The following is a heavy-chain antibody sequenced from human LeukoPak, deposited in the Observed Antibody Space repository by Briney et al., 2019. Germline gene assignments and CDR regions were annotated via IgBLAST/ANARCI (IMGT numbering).Heavy chain of an antibody. D-gene: IGHD3-10*01. Sequence: SVKVSCKASGGTFSSYAISWVRQAPGQGLEWMGGIIPIFGTANYAQKFQGRVTITADKSTSTAYMELSSLRSEDTAVYYCARVQRITMVRGVPGPLDWGQGTLVTVSS. J-gene: IGHJ4*02. V-gene: IGHV1-69*06. CDR2: IIPIFGTA. CDR1: GGTFSSYA. CDR3: ARVQRITMVRGVPGPLD.